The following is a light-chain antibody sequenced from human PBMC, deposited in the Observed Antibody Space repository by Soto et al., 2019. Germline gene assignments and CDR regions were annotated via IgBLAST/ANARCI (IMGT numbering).Light chain of an antibody. V-gene: IGKV1-5*01. CDR1: QNINRW. J-gene: IGKJ2*01. CDR3: HQYNSF. CDR2: DAS. Sequence: EMQMTQSPSTLSASVGDRVAITCRASQNINRWLAWYQQRPGKAPTLLMYDASTFASGVPSRFSGSGSGTEFTLTISSLQPDDSSTYYCHQYNSFFGQGTKLEIK.